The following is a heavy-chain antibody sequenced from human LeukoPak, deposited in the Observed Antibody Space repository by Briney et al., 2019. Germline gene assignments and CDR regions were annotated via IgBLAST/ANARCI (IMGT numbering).Heavy chain of an antibody. Sequence: GGSLRLSCAASGFTFNNYAMSWVRQAPGKGLEWVSAISASGGATFYADSVKGRFTISRDNSKNTLYLQMNSLRAEDTAVYYCAKSQGEGSAPLLRYFDWLLWDYWGQGTLVTVSS. CDR1: GFTFNNYA. V-gene: IGHV3-23*01. D-gene: IGHD3-9*01. CDR2: ISASGGAT. J-gene: IGHJ4*02. CDR3: AKSQGEGSAPLLRYFDWLLWDY.